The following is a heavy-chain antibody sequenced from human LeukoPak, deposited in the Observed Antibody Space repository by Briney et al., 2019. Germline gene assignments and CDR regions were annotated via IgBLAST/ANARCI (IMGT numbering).Heavy chain of an antibody. V-gene: IGHV1-8*01. CDR3: ARDFEGLGEWSHPYYMDV. CDR1: GYTFTSYD. CDR2: MNPNSGNT. J-gene: IGHJ6*03. D-gene: IGHD3-16*01. Sequence: ASVKVSCKASGYTFTSYDINWVRQATGQGLEWMGWMNPNSGNTGYAQKFQGRVTMTRNTSISTAYMELSSLRSEDTAVYYCARDFEGLGEWSHPYYMDVWGKGTTVTVSS.